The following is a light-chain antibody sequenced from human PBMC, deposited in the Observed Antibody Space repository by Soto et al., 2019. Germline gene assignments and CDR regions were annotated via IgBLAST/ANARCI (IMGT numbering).Light chain of an antibody. CDR2: GAS. CDR3: QQYNTWPPMYT. J-gene: IGKJ2*01. V-gene: IGKV3-15*01. CDR1: QSVTSN. Sequence: EIVMTQSPPTLSVSPGERATLSSRASQSVTSNLAWYQQKPGQAPRLLIYGASTRATGIPARFSGSGSGTEFTLTISSLQSEDFAVYYCQQYNTWPPMYTFGQGTKLEIK.